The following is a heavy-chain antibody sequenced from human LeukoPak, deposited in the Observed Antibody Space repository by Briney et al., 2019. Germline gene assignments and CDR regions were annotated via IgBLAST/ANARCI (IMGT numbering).Heavy chain of an antibody. Sequence: GGSLRLSCAASGFTFSSYGMHWVRQAPGKGLEWVAVISYDGSNKYYADSVKGRFTISRDNSKNTLYLQMNSLRAEDTAVYYCAKDREYYDSSGYPDYWGQGTLVTVSS. CDR2: ISYDGSNK. V-gene: IGHV3-30*18. CDR1: GFTFSSYG. D-gene: IGHD3-22*01. J-gene: IGHJ4*02. CDR3: AKDREYYDSSGYPDY.